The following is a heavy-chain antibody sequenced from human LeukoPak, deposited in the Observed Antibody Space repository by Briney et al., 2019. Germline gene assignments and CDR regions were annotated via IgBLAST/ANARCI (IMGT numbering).Heavy chain of an antibody. Sequence: ASVKVSCKASGGTFSSYASSWVRQAPGQGLEWMGGIIPIFGTANYAQKFQGRVTITANESTTTAYMELLSLRSEDTAVYYCARDPSLGYGDSVGWSKNAFAIWGQATMVTVSS. CDR2: IIPIFGTA. CDR3: ARDPSLGYGDSVGWSKNAFAI. J-gene: IGHJ3*02. CDR1: GGTFSSYA. D-gene: IGHD4-17*01. V-gene: IGHV1-69*13.